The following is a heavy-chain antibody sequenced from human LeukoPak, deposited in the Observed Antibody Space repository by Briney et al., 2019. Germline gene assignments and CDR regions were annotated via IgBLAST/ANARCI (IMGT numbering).Heavy chain of an antibody. CDR2: ISSNSRYI. CDR1: GFTFSTYS. V-gene: IGHV3-21*06. J-gene: IGHJ4*02. CDR3: ARVAEAAAFDS. Sequence: GGSLRLSCAASGFTFSTYSMSWVRQAPGKGLEWVSSISSNSRYIYYADSMRGRFTISRDNAKNSLYLQMNSLKPEDTAVYYCARVAEAAAFDSWGQGTLVTVSS. D-gene: IGHD6-13*01.